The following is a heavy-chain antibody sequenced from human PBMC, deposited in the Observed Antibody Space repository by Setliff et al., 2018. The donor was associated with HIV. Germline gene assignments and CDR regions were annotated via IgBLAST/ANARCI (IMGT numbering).Heavy chain of an antibody. CDR3: ARESKGAMALEIFDY. CDR1: GFTFSSYS. D-gene: IGHD3-16*01. Sequence: GGSLRLSCAASGFTFSSYSMHWVRQAPGKGLEWVSSISSSSYIYYADSVKGRFTISRDNAKISLFLQMNSLRAEDTAVYYCARESKGAMALEIFDYWGQGTLVTVSA. J-gene: IGHJ4*02. V-gene: IGHV3-21*01. CDR2: ISSSSYI.